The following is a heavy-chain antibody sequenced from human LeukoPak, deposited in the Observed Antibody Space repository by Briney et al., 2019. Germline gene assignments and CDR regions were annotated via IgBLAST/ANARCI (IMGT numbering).Heavy chain of an antibody. CDR1: GDSISSSY. V-gene: IGHV4-59*03. CDR2: IYYSGIT. D-gene: IGHD2/OR15-2a*01. J-gene: IGHJ1*01. Sequence: SETLSLTCTVSGDSISSSYWSLIRQPPGKGLEWIGYIYYSGITNYNPSLKSRVTISLDMSKNQFSLRLTSVTAADTAVYYCAQKAPFSPTYSQQWGQGTLVTVSS. CDR3: AQKAPFSPTYSQQ.